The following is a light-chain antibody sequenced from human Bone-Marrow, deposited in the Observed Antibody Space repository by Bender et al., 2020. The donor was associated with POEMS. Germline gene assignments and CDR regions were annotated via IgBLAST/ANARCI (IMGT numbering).Light chain of an antibody. CDR2: NSD. CDR3: VAWDDTLNGWV. J-gene: IGLJ2*01. CDR1: SSNVGNNY. Sequence: QSVLTQPPSASATPGQRVTISCSGSSSNVGNNYVYWFQQHPGTAPKLIIYNSDQRPSGVPDRFSGSMSGTSASLAISGLQSEDEADYYCVAWDDTLNGWVFGGGTKLTVL. V-gene: IGLV1-47*02.